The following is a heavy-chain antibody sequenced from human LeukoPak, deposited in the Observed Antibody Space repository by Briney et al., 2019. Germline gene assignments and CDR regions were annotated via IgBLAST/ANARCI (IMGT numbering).Heavy chain of an antibody. CDR2: IYYSGNS. D-gene: IGHD2-15*01. Sequence: PSETLSLTCTVSGYSINSGYYWGWIRQPPGKGLEWIGSIYYSGNSYYNPSLKSRVTMSIDTSKNQFSLKVNSVTAADTAVYYCAGLLGYCSGNRCPSSANYYYYMDVWGKGTTVTVSS. J-gene: IGHJ6*03. CDR3: AGLLGYCSGNRCPSSANYYYYMDV. V-gene: IGHV4-38-2*02. CDR1: GYSINSGYY.